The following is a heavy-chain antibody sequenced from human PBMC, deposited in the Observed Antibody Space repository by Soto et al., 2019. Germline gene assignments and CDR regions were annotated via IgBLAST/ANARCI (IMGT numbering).Heavy chain of an antibody. J-gene: IGHJ6*03. D-gene: IGHD1-20*01. V-gene: IGHV3-66*01. CDR3: ARAPGGYNWNAQYYYYYMDV. CDR1: GFTVSSNY. Sequence: EVQLVESGGGLVQPGGSLRLSCAASGFTVSSNYMSWVRQAPGKGLEWVSVIYSGGSTYYADSVKGRFTISRDNSKNTLYLQMNSLRAEDTAVYYCARAPGGYNWNAQYYYYYMDVWGKGTTVTVSS. CDR2: IYSGGST.